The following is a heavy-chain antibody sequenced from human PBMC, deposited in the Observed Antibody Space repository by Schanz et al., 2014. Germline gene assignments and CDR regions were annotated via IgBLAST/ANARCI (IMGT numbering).Heavy chain of an antibody. D-gene: IGHD2-2*01. V-gene: IGHV3-30*18. CDR3: AKDSTHIDIVLVPTAIDY. CDR1: GFTFSSYG. J-gene: IGHJ4*02. CDR2: MSYDGSIK. Sequence: QVQLVESGGGVVQFGRSLRLSCVASGFTFSSYGMHWVRQAPGKGPEWVAAMSYDGSIKYYGDSVKGRFTISRDNSKNTLYLHMNTLRSEDTAVYYCAKDSTHIDIVLVPTAIDYWGQGTLVTVSS.